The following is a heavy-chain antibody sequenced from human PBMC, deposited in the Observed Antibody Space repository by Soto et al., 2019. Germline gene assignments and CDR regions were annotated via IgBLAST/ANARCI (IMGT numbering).Heavy chain of an antibody. D-gene: IGHD6-19*01. V-gene: IGHV4-59*08. CDR1: GWSFSSYY. J-gene: IGHJ4*02. CDR3: ARQVGGWAPWYFDY. CDR2: IYYSGST. Sequence: PSETLSLTCAFYGWSFSSYYWSWIRQPPGKGLEWIGYIYYSGSTNYNPSLKSRVTISVDTSKNQFSLKLSSVTAADTAVYYCARQVGGWAPWYFDYWGQGTLVTVSS.